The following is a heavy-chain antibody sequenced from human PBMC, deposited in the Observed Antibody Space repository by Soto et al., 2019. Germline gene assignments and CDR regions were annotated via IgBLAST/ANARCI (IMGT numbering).Heavy chain of an antibody. CDR3: ARELREWSTPYGMDV. V-gene: IGHV3-33*01. CDR2: IWYDGSNK. CDR1: GFTFSSYG. J-gene: IGHJ6*02. Sequence: QVQLVESGGGVVQPGRSLRLSCAASGFTFSSYGMHWVRQAPGKGLEWVAVIWYDGSNKYYADSVKGRFTISRDNSKNTRYLQMNSLRAEETAVYYCARELREWSTPYGMDVWGQGTTVTVSS. D-gene: IGHD3-3*01.